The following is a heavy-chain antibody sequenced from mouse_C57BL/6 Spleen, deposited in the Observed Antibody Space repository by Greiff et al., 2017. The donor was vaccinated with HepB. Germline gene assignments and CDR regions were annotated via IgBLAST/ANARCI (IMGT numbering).Heavy chain of an antibody. CDR1: GYTFTEYT. V-gene: IGHV1-62-2*01. Sequence: QVQLQQSGAELVKPGASVKLSCKASGYTFTEYTIHWVKQRSGQGLEWIGWFYPGSGSIKYNEKFKDKATLTADKSSSTVYMELSRLTSEDSAVYFCARHEASYYYGSSYGYFDYWGQGTTLTVSS. CDR3: ARHEASYYYGSSYGYFDY. D-gene: IGHD1-1*01. J-gene: IGHJ2*01. CDR2: FYPGSGSI.